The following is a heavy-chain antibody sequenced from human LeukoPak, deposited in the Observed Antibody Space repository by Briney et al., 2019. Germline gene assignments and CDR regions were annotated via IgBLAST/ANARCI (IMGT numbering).Heavy chain of an antibody. V-gene: IGHV4-59*08. CDR2: VYYSGST. CDR3: VRYKRITGAGFDP. D-gene: IGHD6-13*01. J-gene: IGHJ5*02. CDR1: GGSISTYY. Sequence: SETLSLTCTVSGGSISTYYWSWIRQPPGKGLEWIGYVYYSGSTNYNPSLKSRVTISVDTSKNQFSLKLSSVTAADTAVYYCVRYKRITGAGFDPWGQGTLVTVSS.